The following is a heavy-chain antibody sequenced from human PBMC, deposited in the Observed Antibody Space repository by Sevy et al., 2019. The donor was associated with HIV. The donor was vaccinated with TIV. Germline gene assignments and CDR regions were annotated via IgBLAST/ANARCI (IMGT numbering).Heavy chain of an antibody. D-gene: IGHD3-22*01. J-gene: IGHJ3*02. CDR2: INPSGGST. CDR3: ARVIYLADYYDSSAPPGGDAFDI. Sequence: ASVKVSCKASGYTFTSYYIHWVRQAPGQGLEWMGIINPSGGSTSYAQKFQGRVTMTRDTSTSTVYMELSSLRSEGTAVYYCARVIYLADYYDSSAPPGGDAFDIWGQGSMVTVSS. CDR1: GYTFTSYY. V-gene: IGHV1-46*01.